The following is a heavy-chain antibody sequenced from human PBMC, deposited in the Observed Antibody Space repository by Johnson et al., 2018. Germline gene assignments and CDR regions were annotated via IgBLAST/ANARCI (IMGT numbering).Heavy chain of an antibody. CDR1: GFSFDDYG. J-gene: IGHJ6*03. CDR3: ARRGSGNYYYFYMDV. D-gene: IGHD3-10*01. CDR2: INWNGGST. V-gene: IGHV3-20*04. Sequence: VQLVESGGGVVRPGGSLRLSCVASGFSFDDYGMTWVRETPGKRLEWVSDINWNGGSTNYADSVKGRFTISRDNAKNSLYLQMNSLRAEDTALYYCARRGSGNYYYFYMDVWGKGTTVTVSS.